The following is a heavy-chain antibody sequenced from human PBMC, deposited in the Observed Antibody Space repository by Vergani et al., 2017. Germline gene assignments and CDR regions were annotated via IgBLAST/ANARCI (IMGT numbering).Heavy chain of an antibody. CDR2: IYYSGST. Sequence: QLQLQESGPGLVKPSETLSLTCTVSGGSISSSSYYWGWIRQPPGKGLEWTGSIYYSGSTYYNPSLKSRVTISVDTSKNQFSLKLSSVTAADTAVYYCARGYSSGWYFDPWGQGTLVTVSS. CDR1: GGSISSSSYY. V-gene: IGHV4-39*01. D-gene: IGHD6-19*01. J-gene: IGHJ5*02. CDR3: ARGYSSGWYFDP.